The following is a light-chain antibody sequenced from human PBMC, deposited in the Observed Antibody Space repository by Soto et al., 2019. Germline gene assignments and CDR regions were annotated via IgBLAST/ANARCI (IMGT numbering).Light chain of an antibody. CDR3: QKYGGPCT. Sequence: EIVLTQSPGTLSLSPGERVTLSCRASQSVSDNYLAWYQQKPGQAPRLLIYGASSRATGIPDRFSGSGSGTVFTITISRLEPEFLAVYYCQKYGGPCTFGQGTKLEI. V-gene: IGKV3-20*01. CDR2: GAS. CDR1: QSVSDNY. J-gene: IGKJ2*02.